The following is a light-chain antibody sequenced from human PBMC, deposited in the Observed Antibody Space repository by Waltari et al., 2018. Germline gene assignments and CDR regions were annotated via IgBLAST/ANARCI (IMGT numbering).Light chain of an antibody. Sequence: QSALTQPASVSASPGQSITISCTGTSNDVGGHNYVSWYQQHPGKAPKLMIYDVSKRPSGVSNRFSGSKSGNTASLTISGLQAEDEADYYCSSYTSISTWVFGGGTKLTVL. CDR3: SSYTSISTWV. CDR1: SNDVGGHNY. J-gene: IGLJ3*02. V-gene: IGLV2-14*03. CDR2: DVS.